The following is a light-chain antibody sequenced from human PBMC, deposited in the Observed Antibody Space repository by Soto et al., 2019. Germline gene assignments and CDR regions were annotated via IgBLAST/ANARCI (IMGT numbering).Light chain of an antibody. CDR3: QQYGTAPYT. CDR1: QSLTSGY. CDR2: GAS. V-gene: IGKV3-20*01. J-gene: IGKJ2*01. Sequence: EIVLTQSPGTLSLSPGERATLSCRTSQSLTSGYLAWYQQKPGQALRLLIYGASKRATGIPDRFSGGGSGTDFTLTISRLEPEDFAVYQCQQYGTAPYTFGQGTNVDIK.